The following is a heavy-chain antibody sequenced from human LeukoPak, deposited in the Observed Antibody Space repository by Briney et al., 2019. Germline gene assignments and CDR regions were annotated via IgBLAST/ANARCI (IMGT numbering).Heavy chain of an antibody. V-gene: IGHV1-69*13. J-gene: IGHJ4*02. CDR2: IIPIFGTA. D-gene: IGHD3-9*01. Sequence: SVKVSCKASGGTFSSYAISWVRQAPGQGLEWMGGIIPIFGTANYAQKFQGRVTITADESTSTAYMELSSLRSEDTAVYYCASHYDILTGYFDYWGQGTLVTVSS. CDR3: ASHYDILTGYFDY. CDR1: GGTFSSYA.